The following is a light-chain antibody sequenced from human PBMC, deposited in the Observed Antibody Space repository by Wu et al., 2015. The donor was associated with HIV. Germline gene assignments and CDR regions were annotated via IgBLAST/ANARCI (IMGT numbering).Light chain of an antibody. CDR3: QQSYSTPFMYT. V-gene: IGKV1-39*01. Sequence: DIRMTQSPSSLSASMGDKITVTCRASQSISKSLNWYHQKPGKAPNLLIYAASTLQNGVPSRFSGNGSGTQFTLTINSLQTEDFGTYYCQQSYSTPFMYTFGQGTKVEIK. CDR1: QSISKS. J-gene: IGKJ2*01. CDR2: AAS.